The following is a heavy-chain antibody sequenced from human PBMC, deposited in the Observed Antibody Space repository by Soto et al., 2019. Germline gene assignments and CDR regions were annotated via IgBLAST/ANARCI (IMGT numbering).Heavy chain of an antibody. CDR2: ISSSSSYT. V-gene: IGHV3-11*06. D-gene: IGHD5-12*01. CDR3: ASAQRWLQPIDY. Sequence: GGSLRLSCAASGFTFSDYYMSWIRQAPVKGLEWVSYISSSSSYTNYADSVNGRFTSSRDNAKNSLYLQMNSLRDEDTAWYYCASAQRWLQPIDYWGQGTIVTVSS. J-gene: IGHJ4*02. CDR1: GFTFSDYY.